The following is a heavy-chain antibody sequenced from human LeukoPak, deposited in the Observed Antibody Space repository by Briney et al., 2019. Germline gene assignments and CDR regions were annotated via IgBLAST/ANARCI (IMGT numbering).Heavy chain of an antibody. Sequence: ASVKVSYKASGYTFTGYYMHWVRQAPGQGLEWMGWINPNSGGTNYAQKFQGRVTMTRDTSISTAYMELSRLRSDDTAVYYCARVPRAYSSGHFDYWGQGTLVTVSS. V-gene: IGHV1-2*02. CDR3: ARVPRAYSSGHFDY. J-gene: IGHJ4*02. CDR2: INPNSGGT. D-gene: IGHD6-19*01. CDR1: GYTFTGYY.